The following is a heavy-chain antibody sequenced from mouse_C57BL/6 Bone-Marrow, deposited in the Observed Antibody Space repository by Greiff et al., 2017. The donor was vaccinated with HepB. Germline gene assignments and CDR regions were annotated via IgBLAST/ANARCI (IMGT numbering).Heavy chain of an antibody. J-gene: IGHJ3*01. D-gene: IGHD2-1*01. CDR2: IDPSDSYT. CDR1: GYTFTSYW. CDR3: AREGDLGNYRFAY. V-gene: IGHV1-50*01. Sequence: QVHVKQPGAELVKPGASVKLSCKASGYTFTSYWMQWVKQRPGQGLEWIGEIDPSDSYTNYNQKFKGKATLTVDTSSSTAYMQLSSLTSEDSAVYYCAREGDLGNYRFAYWGQGTLVTVSA.